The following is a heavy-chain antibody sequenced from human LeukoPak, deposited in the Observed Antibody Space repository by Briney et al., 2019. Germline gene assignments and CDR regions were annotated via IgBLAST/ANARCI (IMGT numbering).Heavy chain of an antibody. J-gene: IGHJ4*02. D-gene: IGHD3-10*01. CDR3: ARESLTYYYGSGSYYQDY. Sequence: GGSLRLSCAASGFTFSSYGMHWVRQAPGKGLEWVAVIWYDGSNKYYADSVKGRFTISRDNSKNTLYLQMNSLRAEDTAVYYCARESLTYYYGSGSYYQDYWGQGTLVTVSS. CDR2: IWYDGSNK. CDR1: GFTFSSYG. V-gene: IGHV3-33*01.